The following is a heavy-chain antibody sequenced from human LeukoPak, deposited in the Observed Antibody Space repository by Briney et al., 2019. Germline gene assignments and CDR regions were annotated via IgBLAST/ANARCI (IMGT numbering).Heavy chain of an antibody. D-gene: IGHD3-22*01. J-gene: IGHJ6*03. CDR1: GDTFSNYA. V-gene: IGHV1-69*13. Sequence: ASVKVSCKASGDTFSNYAISWVRQAPGQGLEWMAVIIPVFAIADSAQRFQGRVTITADESTSTVYMEMSSLTSEDTAVYYCARLGYDSSELDYDYYYIDVWGKGTTVTVSS. CDR2: IIPVFAIA. CDR3: ARLGYDSSELDYDYYYIDV.